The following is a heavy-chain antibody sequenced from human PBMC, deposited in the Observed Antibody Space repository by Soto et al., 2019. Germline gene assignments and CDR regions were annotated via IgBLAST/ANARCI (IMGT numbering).Heavy chain of an antibody. CDR2: ISSNGGST. CDR3: VKDLGCSGGSCYYDLFDY. D-gene: IGHD2-15*01. J-gene: IGHJ4*02. V-gene: IGHV3-64D*08. Sequence: PGGSLRLSCSASGFTFSSYAMHWVRQAPGKGLEYVSAISSNGGSTYYADSVKGRFTISRDNSKNTLYLQMSRLRAEDTAVYYCVKDLGCSGGSCYYDLFDYWGQGTLVTVSS. CDR1: GFTFSSYA.